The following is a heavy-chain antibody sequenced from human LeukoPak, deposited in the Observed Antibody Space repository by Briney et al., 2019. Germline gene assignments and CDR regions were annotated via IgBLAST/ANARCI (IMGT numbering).Heavy chain of an antibody. CDR1: GFTFSSYN. CDR2: ISSNSSYI. D-gene: IGHD2-21*02. J-gene: IGHJ3*02. Sequence: PGGSLRLSCAASGFTFSSYNMNWVRHAPGKGLEWVSSISSNSSYIFYADSLKGRFTISRDNAKNSLYLQMHSMIAEDTAVYYCSRQVTDVVDIWGQGTMVTVSS. V-gene: IGHV3-21*01. CDR3: SRQVTDVVDI.